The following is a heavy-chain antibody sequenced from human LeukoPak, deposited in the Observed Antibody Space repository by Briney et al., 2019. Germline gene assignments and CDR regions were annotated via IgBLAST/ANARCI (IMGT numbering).Heavy chain of an antibody. CDR3: ARDFFHDSSGSSFDY. CDR1: GFTFSSYS. CDR2: ISSSSSYI. Sequence: PGRSLRLSCAASGFTFSSYSMNWVCQPPGKGLGWVSSISSSSSYIYYADSVKGRFTISRDNAKNSLYLQMNSLRAEDTAVYYCARDFFHDSSGSSFDYWGQGTLVTVSS. V-gene: IGHV3-21*01. D-gene: IGHD3-22*01. J-gene: IGHJ4*02.